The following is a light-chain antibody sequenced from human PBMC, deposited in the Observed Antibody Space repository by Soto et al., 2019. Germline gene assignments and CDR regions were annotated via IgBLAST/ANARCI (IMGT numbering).Light chain of an antibody. Sequence: EIVLTQSPATLSLSPGERATLSCRASQSVSSSLAWYQQKPGQAPRLLIYDASNRATGIPARFSGSGSGTDFTLTISSLEPEDFAVYYCQQRSNWPSIFTFGPGTKVDVK. CDR3: QQRSNWPSIFT. CDR2: DAS. J-gene: IGKJ3*01. V-gene: IGKV3-11*01. CDR1: QSVSSS.